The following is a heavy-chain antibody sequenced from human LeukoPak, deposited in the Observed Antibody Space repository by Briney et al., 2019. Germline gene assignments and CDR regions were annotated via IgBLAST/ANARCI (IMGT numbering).Heavy chain of an antibody. D-gene: IGHD5-18*01. Sequence: SETLSLTCTVSGGSISSSSYYWSWIRQHPGKGLEWIGYIYYTGNTYYNPSLKSRLTISVDTSKNQFSLKLSSVTAADTAVYYCARSVIGFNYGFDYWGQGTLVTVSS. CDR1: GGSISSSSYY. CDR2: IYYTGNT. V-gene: IGHV4-31*03. CDR3: ARSVIGFNYGFDY. J-gene: IGHJ4*02.